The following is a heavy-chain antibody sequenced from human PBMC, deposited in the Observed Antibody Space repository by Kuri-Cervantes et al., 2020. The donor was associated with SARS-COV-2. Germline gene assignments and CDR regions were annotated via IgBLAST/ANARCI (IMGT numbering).Heavy chain of an antibody. Sequence: GGSLRLSCAASGFTFDDYAMHWVRQAPGKGLEWVSAISGSGGSTYYADSVKGRFTISRDNSKNTLYLQMNSLRAEDTAVYYCAKGPLVVYVRENYFDYWGQGTLATVSS. CDR2: ISGSGGST. CDR3: AKGPLVVYVRENYFDY. CDR1: GFTFDDYA. D-gene: IGHD2-8*02. J-gene: IGHJ4*02. V-gene: IGHV3-23*01.